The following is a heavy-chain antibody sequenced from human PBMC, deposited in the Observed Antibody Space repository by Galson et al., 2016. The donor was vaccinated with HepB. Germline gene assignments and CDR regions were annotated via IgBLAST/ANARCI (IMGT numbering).Heavy chain of an antibody. CDR2: IYYSGRT. D-gene: IGHD3-22*01. CDR3: TRDIIVAGGSDWFDP. CDR1: GDSVSSGSYY. J-gene: IGHJ5*02. Sequence: ETLSLTCTVSGDSVSSGSYYWSWIRQPPGKGLEWLGSIYYSGRTNYKPSLERRLTISIDTRKNQFSLKLTSVTAADTAIYFCTRDIIVAGGSDWFDPWGQGTLVTVSS. V-gene: IGHV4-61*01.